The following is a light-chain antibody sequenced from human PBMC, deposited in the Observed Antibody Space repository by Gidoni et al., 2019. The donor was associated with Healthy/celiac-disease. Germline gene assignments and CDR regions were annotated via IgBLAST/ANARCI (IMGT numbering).Light chain of an antibody. CDR1: QSISSY. V-gene: IGKV1-39*01. CDR3: QQSYSTLLFT. Sequence: DIKRTQSPSSLSASVGDRVTITCRASQSISSYLNWYQQKPGNAPKLLIYAASSLQSGVPSRFSGSGSATDFTLTISSLQPEDFATYYCQQSYSTLLFTFGPGTKVDIK. J-gene: IGKJ3*01. CDR2: AAS.